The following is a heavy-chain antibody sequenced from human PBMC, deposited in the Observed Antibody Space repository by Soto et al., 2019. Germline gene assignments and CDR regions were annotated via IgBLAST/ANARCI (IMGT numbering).Heavy chain of an antibody. Sequence: EVQLVESGGGLVQPGESLTLSCAASGFTFSSYWMHWVRQAPGKGLVWVSRIKSDGSGSYYADFVKGRLTISRDNAKNTLYLQISSLRVEDTAVYFCARGDGERYDGNGYLGRHWGQGTLVTVSS. V-gene: IGHV3-74*01. CDR3: ARGDGERYDGNGYLGRH. J-gene: IGHJ4*02. CDR1: GFTFSSYW. CDR2: IKSDGSGS. D-gene: IGHD3-22*01.